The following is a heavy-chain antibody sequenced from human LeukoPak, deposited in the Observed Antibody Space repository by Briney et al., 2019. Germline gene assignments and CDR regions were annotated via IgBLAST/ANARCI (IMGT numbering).Heavy chain of an antibody. D-gene: IGHD1-26*01. J-gene: IGHJ4*02. CDR2: IYYSGST. V-gene: IGHV4-59*01. CDR3: ARPLRGYSGSYVDY. Sequence: SETLSLTCTVSGGSISSYYWSWIRQPPGKGPEWIGYIYYSGSTNYNPSLKSRVTISVDTSKNQFSLKLSSVTAADTAVYYCARPLRGYSGSYVDYWGQGTLVTVFS. CDR1: GGSISSYY.